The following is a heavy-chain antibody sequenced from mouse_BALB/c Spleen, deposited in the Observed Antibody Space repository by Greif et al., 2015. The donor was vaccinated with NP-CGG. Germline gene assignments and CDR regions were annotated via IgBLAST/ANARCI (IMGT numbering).Heavy chain of an antibody. CDR1: GFNIKDTY. D-gene: IGHD1-1*01. Sequence: EVHLVESGAELVKPGASVKLSCTASGFNIKDTYMHWVKQRPEQGLEWIGRIDPANGNTKYDPKFQGKATITADTSSNTAYLQLSSLTSKDTAVYYCARGSSYDYWGQGTTLTVSS. V-gene: IGHV14-3*02. CDR2: IDPANGNT. CDR3: ARGSSYDY. J-gene: IGHJ2*01.